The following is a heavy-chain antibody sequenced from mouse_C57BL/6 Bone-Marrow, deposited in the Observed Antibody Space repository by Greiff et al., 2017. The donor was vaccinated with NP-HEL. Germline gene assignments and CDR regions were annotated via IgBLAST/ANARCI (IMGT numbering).Heavy chain of an antibody. CDR3: ARGRSPYYFDY. V-gene: IGHV5-16*01. Sequence: EVQRVESEGGLVQPGSSMKLSCTASGFTFSDYYMAWVRQVPEKGLEWVANINYDGSSTYYLDSLKSRFIISRDNAKNILYLQMSSLKSEDTATYYCARGRSPYYFDYWGQGTTLTVSS. CDR2: INYDGSST. J-gene: IGHJ2*01. CDR1: GFTFSDYY.